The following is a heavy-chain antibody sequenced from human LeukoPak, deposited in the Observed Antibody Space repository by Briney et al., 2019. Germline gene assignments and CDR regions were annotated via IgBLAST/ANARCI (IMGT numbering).Heavy chain of an antibody. V-gene: IGHV3-11*05. D-gene: IGHD2-15*01. Sequence: TGGSLRLSCAASGFIFSDYYMGWIRQAPGKGLEWLSYISSGGSITNYADSVKGRFTISRDNAKNSLYLQMNSLRAEDTALYYCAKDTVYQSGYCSGSSCYALHYWGQGTLVTVSS. CDR1: GFIFSDYY. CDR3: AKDTVYQSGYCSGSSCYALHY. CDR2: ISSGGSIT. J-gene: IGHJ4*02.